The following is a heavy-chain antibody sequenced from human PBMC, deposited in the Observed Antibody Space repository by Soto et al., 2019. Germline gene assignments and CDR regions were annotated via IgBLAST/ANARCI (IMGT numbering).Heavy chain of an antibody. V-gene: IGHV3-23*01. J-gene: IGHJ4*02. D-gene: IGHD6-6*01. CDR2: ISGSGGST. Sequence: EVQLLESGGGLVQPGGSLRLSCAASGFTFSSYAMSWVRQAPGKGLEWVSAISGSGGSTYYADSVKGRFTISGDNSKNTLYLQMNSLRAEDTAVYYCAKDLEEYSSSAADYWGQGTLVTVSS. CDR1: GFTFSSYA. CDR3: AKDLEEYSSSAADY.